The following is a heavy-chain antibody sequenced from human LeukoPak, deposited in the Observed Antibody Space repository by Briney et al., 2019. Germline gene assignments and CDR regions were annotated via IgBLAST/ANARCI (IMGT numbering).Heavy chain of an antibody. J-gene: IGHJ4*02. CDR3: AHCTLDIVATTSFFDY. V-gene: IGHV2-5*02. CDR2: IYWDDDK. D-gene: IGHD5-12*01. CDR1: GFSLSTSGVG. Sequence: SGPTLVKPTQTLTLTCTFSGFSLSTSGVGVGWIRQPPGKALEWLALIYWDDDKRYSPSLKSRLTITKDTSKNQVVLTMTNMDPVDTATYYCAHCTLDIVATTSFFDYWGQGTLVTVSS.